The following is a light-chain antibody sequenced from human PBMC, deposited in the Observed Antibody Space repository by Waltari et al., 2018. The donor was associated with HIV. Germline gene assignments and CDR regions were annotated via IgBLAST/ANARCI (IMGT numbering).Light chain of an antibody. CDR3: QQYGNSPPYT. CDR1: QSVRSGY. CDR2: GAS. Sequence: TQSPGTLSLSPGERATLSCRASQSVRSGYLAWYQQKPGQAPRVLIYGASSRATGIPDRFSGSGSGTDFTLTISRLEPEDFAVYYCQQYGNSPPYTFGQGTKLEIK. V-gene: IGKV3-20*01. J-gene: IGKJ2*01.